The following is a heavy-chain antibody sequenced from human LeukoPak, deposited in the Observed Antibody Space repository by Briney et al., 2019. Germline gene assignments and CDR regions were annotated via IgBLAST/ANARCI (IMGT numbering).Heavy chain of an antibody. Sequence: SVKVSCKASGYTFTGYYMHWVRQAPGQGLEWMGGIIPIFGTANYAQKFQGRVTITADKSTSTAYMELSSLRSEDTAVYYCASAGSYNWFDPWGQGTLVTVSS. J-gene: IGHJ5*02. CDR3: ASAGSYNWFDP. CDR2: IIPIFGTA. CDR1: GYTFTGYY. D-gene: IGHD1-26*01. V-gene: IGHV1-69*06.